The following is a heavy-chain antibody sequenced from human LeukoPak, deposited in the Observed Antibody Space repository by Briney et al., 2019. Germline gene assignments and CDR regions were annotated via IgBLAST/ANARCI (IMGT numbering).Heavy chain of an antibody. J-gene: IGHJ4*02. CDR1: GFTFSNHY. V-gene: IGHV3-11*01. CDR3: ARDRSMTHFDY. CDR2: ISSRSSNK. Sequence: PGGSLRLSCAASGFTFSNHYMSWIRQAPGKGLVWVSYISSRSSNKYYADSVKGRFTISRDNAKNSLYLQMNSLRAEDTALYYCARDRSMTHFDYWGQGTLVTVSS.